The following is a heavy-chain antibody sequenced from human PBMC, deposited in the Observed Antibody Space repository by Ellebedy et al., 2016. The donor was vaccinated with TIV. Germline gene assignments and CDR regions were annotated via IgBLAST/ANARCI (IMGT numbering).Heavy chain of an antibody. Sequence: GESLKISCAASGFTFTNHWMTWVRQAPGKGLEWVASIKKDGSEIYYVDLVKGRFTISRDDAQNSLYLQMNSLRVEDTAVYYCGRGRLGIDPWGQGTLVTVSS. CDR3: GRGRLGIDP. CDR1: GFTFTNHW. V-gene: IGHV3-7*03. D-gene: IGHD7-27*01. J-gene: IGHJ5*02. CDR2: IKKDGSEI.